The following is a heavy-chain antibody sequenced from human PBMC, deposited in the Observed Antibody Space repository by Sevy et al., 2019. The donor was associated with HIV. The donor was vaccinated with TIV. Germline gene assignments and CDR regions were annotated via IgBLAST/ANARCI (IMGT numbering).Heavy chain of an antibody. J-gene: IGHJ6*02. Sequence: GGSLRLSCEASGFTVSGNYMAWVRLAPGKGLEWVSLIDSGGSTYYADSVKGRFTISRDNAKNTLYLQMIPLRAEETAVYFCARDRYYDASGYYYYYYGMDVWGQGTTVTVSS. D-gene: IGHD3-22*01. CDR2: IDSGGST. V-gene: IGHV3-66*01. CDR1: GFTVSGNY. CDR3: ARDRYYDASGYYYYYYGMDV.